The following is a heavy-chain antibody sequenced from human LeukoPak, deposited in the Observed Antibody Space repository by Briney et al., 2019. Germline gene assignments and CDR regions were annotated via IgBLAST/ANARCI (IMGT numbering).Heavy chain of an antibody. V-gene: IGHV3-30-3*01. D-gene: IGHD6-6*01. Sequence: GGSLRLSCAASGFTFSSYAMHWVRQAPGKGLEWVAVISYDGSNKYYADSVKGRFTISRDNSKNTLYLQMNSLRAEDTAVYYCASSSSSGTDYWGQGTLVTVSS. CDR3: ASSSSSGTDY. CDR1: GFTFSSYA. J-gene: IGHJ4*02. CDR2: ISYDGSNK.